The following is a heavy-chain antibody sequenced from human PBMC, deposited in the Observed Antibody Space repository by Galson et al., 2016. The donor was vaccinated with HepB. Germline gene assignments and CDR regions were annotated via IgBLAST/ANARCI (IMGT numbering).Heavy chain of an antibody. J-gene: IGHJ4*02. D-gene: IGHD4-23*01. V-gene: IGHV1-46*01. Sequence: SVKVSCKASGCSFTAFHMNWVRRAPGQGLEWMGIINPSRGVTVYTPSLQGRVAFTTDTSTRTIYMHLSGLRSEDTAVYYCARDSHDYGGSRPFDAWGQGTLVTVSS. CDR2: INPSRGVT. CDR1: GCSFTAFH. CDR3: ARDSHDYGGSRPFDA.